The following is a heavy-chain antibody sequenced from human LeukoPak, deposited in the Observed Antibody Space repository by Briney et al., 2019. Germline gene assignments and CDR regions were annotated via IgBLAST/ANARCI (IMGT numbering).Heavy chain of an antibody. J-gene: IGHJ3*02. V-gene: IGHV3-49*03. D-gene: IGHD1-26*01. CDR3: TRGRGESGTSRGAFDI. CDR2: IRSKAYGGTT. Sequence: PGGSLRLSCAASGFTFSDYYMSWIRQAPGKGLEWVGFIRSKAYGGTTEYAASVKGRFTISRDDSKSIAYLQMNSLKTEDTAVYYCTRGRGESGTSRGAFDIWGQGTMVTVSS. CDR1: GFTFSDYY.